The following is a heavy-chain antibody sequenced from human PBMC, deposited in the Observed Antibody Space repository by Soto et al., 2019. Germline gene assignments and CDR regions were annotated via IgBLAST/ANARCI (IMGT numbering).Heavy chain of an antibody. CDR2: MNPNSGNT. J-gene: IGHJ6*03. CDR1: GYTFTSYD. V-gene: IGHV1-8*01. CDR3: ARGLWVVPAAIKYYYYMDV. Sequence: QVQLVQSGAEVKKPGASVKVSCKASGYTFTSYDINWVRQATGQGLEWMGWMNPNSGNTGYAQKFQGRVTMTRNTSISTAYMELSSLRSEDMAVYYCARGLWVVPAAIKYYYYMDVWGKGTTVTVSS. D-gene: IGHD2-2*01.